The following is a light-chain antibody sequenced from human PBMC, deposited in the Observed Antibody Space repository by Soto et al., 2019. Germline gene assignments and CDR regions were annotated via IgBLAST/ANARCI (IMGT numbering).Light chain of an antibody. J-gene: IGLJ1*01. V-gene: IGLV2-14*02. CDR1: SSDVGSYNL. Sequence: QSALTQPASVSGSPGQSITISCTGTSSDVGSYNLVSWYQQHPGKAPKLMISEVSNRPSGVSDRFSGSKSGNTASLTISGLQAEDEADYYCSSYTGSSTYVFGTGTKLTVL. CDR2: EVS. CDR3: SSYTGSSTYV.